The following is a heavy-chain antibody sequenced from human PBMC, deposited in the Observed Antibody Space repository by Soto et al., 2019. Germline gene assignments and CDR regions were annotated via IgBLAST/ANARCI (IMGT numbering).Heavy chain of an antibody. Sequence: QVQLVQSGAEVKKPGSSVKVSCNASGGTFSSYTISWVRQAPGQGLEWMGRIIPILGIANYAQKFQGRVTITADKSTSTAYMELSSLRSEDTAVYYCARGALYGSGSYYYFDYWGQGTLVTVSS. CDR1: GGTFSSYT. CDR3: ARGALYGSGSYYYFDY. D-gene: IGHD3-10*01. CDR2: IIPILGIA. V-gene: IGHV1-69*02. J-gene: IGHJ4*02.